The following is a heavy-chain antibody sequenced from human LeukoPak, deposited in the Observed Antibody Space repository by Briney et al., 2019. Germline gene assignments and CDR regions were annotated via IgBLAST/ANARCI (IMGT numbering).Heavy chain of an antibody. J-gene: IGHJ5*02. V-gene: IGHV3-11*06. CDR2: ISSGSSYT. Sequence: GGSLRLSCAASGFTFSDYYMSWIRQAPGKGLEWVSYISSGSSYTNYADSVKGRFTISRDNAKNSLYLQMNSLRAEDTAVYYCARDQLAGRWFDPWGQGTLVTVSS. CDR3: ARDQLAGRWFDP. CDR1: GFTFSDYY.